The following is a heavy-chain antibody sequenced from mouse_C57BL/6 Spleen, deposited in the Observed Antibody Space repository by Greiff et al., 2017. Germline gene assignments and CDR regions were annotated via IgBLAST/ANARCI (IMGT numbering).Heavy chain of an antibody. CDR3: AREADYYGSRGHYFDY. J-gene: IGHJ2*01. CDR1: GYAFSSSW. V-gene: IGHV1-82*01. D-gene: IGHD1-1*01. CDR2: IYPGDGDT. Sequence: QVQLQQSGPELVKPGASVKISCKASGYAFSSSWMNWVKQRPGKGLEWIGRIYPGDGDTNYNGKCKGKATLTADKSSSTAYMQLSSLTSEDSAVYFCAREADYYGSRGHYFDYWGQGTTLTVSS.